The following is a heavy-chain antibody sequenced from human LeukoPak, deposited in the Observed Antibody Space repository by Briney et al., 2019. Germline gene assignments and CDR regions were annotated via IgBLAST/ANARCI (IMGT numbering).Heavy chain of an antibody. V-gene: IGHV4-4*07. CDR2: IYTSGST. D-gene: IGHD2-2*03. CDR1: GGSISSYY. J-gene: IGHJ6*02. CDR3: ARRAAQWILYYGMDV. Sequence: SETLSLTCTVSGGSISSYYWSWIRQPAGKGLEWIGRIYTSGSTNYNPSLKSRVTISVDTSKNQFSLKLSSVTAADTAVYYCARRAAQWILYYGMDVWGQGTTVTVSS.